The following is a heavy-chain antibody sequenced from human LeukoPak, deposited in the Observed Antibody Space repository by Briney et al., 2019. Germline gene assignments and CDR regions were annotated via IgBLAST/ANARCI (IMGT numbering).Heavy chain of an antibody. CDR3: AESSSWYSGFDY. D-gene: IGHD6-13*01. Sequence: SETLSLPCAVSGGSISSSNWWSWVRQPPGKGLEWIGEIYHSGSTNYNPSLKSRVTISVDKSKNQFSLKLNSVTAADTAVYYCAESSSWYSGFDYWGQGTLVTVSS. J-gene: IGHJ4*02. CDR2: IYHSGST. CDR1: GGSISSSNW. V-gene: IGHV4-4*02.